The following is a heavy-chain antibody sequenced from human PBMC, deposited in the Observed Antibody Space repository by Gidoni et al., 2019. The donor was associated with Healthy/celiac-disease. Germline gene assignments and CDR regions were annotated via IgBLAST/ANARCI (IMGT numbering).Heavy chain of an antibody. CDR2: IYYSGST. Sequence: QVQLQESGPGLVKPSETLSLTCTVSGGPISSYYWSWIRQPPGKGLEWIGYIYYSGSTNYHPSLKSRVTISVDTSKNQFSLKLSSVTAADTAVYYCARDQGGDSGYDLFDYWGQGTLVTVSS. J-gene: IGHJ4*02. CDR3: ARDQGGDSGYDLFDY. CDR1: GGPISSYY. D-gene: IGHD5-12*01. V-gene: IGHV4-59*01.